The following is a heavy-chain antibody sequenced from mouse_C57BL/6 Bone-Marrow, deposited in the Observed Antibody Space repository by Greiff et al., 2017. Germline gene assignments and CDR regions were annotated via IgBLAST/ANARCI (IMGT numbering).Heavy chain of an antibody. V-gene: IGHV1-52*01. CDR3: ARGGANWDPYYAMDY. J-gene: IGHJ4*01. Sequence: QVQLQQPGAELVRPGSSVKLSCKASGYTFTSYWMHWVKQRPIQGLEWIGNIDPSDSETHSNQKFKDKATLTVDKSSSTAYMQLSSLASEDSAVYYCARGGANWDPYYAMDYWGQGTSVTVAS. D-gene: IGHD4-1*01. CDR2: IDPSDSET. CDR1: GYTFTSYW.